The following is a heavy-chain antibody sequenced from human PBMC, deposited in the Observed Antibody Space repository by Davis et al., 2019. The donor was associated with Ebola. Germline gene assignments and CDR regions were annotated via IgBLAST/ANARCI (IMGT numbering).Heavy chain of an antibody. V-gene: IGHV3-73*01. CDR2: IRTKTNNYAT. J-gene: IGHJ5*02. D-gene: IGHD5-24*01. CDR1: GFTFSGSA. Sequence: GESLKISCAASGFTFSGSAMHWVRQASGKGLEWIGRIRTKTNNYATAYVATVQGRFTISRDDSKNTAYLQMNSLRAEDTAVYYCARQRWLQLGRGWFDPWGQGTLVTVSS. CDR3: ARQRWLQLGRGWFDP.